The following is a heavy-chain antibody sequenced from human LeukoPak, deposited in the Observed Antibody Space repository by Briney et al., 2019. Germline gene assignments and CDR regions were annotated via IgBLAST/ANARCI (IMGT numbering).Heavy chain of an antibody. J-gene: IGHJ5*02. V-gene: IGHV3-21*01. CDR3: ARSGREWDQLRKTSFDP. Sequence: AGGSLRISCAASGFTFSSYDMNWVRQAPGKGLEWASSISESSSFIYYADSVKGRFAISRDNAKNSLYLQMNSLRADDTAVYYCARSGREWDQLRKTSFDPWGQGTLVTVSS. D-gene: IGHD1-26*01. CDR1: GFTFSSYD. CDR2: ISESSSFI.